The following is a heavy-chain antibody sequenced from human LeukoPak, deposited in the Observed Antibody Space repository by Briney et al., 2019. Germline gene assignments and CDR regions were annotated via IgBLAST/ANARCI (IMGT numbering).Heavy chain of an antibody. CDR3: ARGRLEAAGNFDD. CDR1: GFTFSTYN. CDR2: ISSGSEII. V-gene: IGHV3-48*01. D-gene: IGHD6-13*01. Sequence: SGGSLRLSCVASGFTFSTYNMNWVRQAPGKGLEWVSFISSGSEIIYYADSVKGRFTVSRDNDKKSLYLQMNSLRAEDTAVYYCARGRLEAAGNFDDWGQGTLVTVSS. J-gene: IGHJ4*02.